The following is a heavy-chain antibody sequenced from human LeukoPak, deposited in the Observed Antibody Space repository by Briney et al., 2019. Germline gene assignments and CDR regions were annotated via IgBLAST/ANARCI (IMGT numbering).Heavy chain of an antibody. CDR3: ARHKANRGAFDI. D-gene: IGHD1-14*01. J-gene: IGHJ3*02. CDR1: GGSISSSSYY. Sequence: SETLSLTCTVSGGSISSSSYYWGWIRQPPGKGLEWIGSIYYSGSTYYNPSLKSRVTISVDTSKNQFSLKLSSVTAADTAVYYCARHKANRGAFDIWGQGTMVTVSS. V-gene: IGHV4-39*01. CDR2: IYYSGST.